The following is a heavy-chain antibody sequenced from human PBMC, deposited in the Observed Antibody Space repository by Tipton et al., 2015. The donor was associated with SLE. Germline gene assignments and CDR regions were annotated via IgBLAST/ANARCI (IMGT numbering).Heavy chain of an antibody. Sequence: LRLSCAVYGGSFSGYYWNWIRQPPGKGLECIGEINHSGSTNYNPSLKSRVTISVDTSKNQFSLKLSSVTAADTAVYYCARAPRGYNYGVRVSYFDLWGRGTLVTVSS. D-gene: IGHD5-18*01. CDR2: INHSGST. J-gene: IGHJ2*01. V-gene: IGHV4-34*01. CDR3: ARAPRGYNYGVRVSYFDL. CDR1: GGSFSGYY.